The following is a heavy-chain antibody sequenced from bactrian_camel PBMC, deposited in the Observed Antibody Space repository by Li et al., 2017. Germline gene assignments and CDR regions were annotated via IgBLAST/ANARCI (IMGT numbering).Heavy chain of an antibody. J-gene: IGHJ4*01. CDR2: IQTGRAFT. CDR1: TKSRYC. D-gene: IGHD2*01. Sequence: QVQLVESGGGLVQPGGSLRISCAYTKSRYCMAWFRQAPGKEREGVACIQTGRAFTTYADSVKGRFTISRDNAWNATYLQMNSLLPEDTAVYYCAAAPVALDYINCPDESNNWGQGTQVTVS. V-gene: IGHV3S1*01. CDR3: AAAPVALDYINCPDESNN.